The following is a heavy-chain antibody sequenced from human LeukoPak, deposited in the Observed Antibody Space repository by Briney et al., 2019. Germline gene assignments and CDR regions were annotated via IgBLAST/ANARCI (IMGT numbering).Heavy chain of an antibody. CDR2: INTTGSTI. Sequence: GGSLRLSCVASGFTFSDYHMSWIRHAPGKGLEWVSYINTTGSTINYADSVKGRFTISRDNANNSLSLQMNSLRAEDTAVYYCARENYVVVPAALGFSNYYYYMDVWGKGTTVTISS. J-gene: IGHJ6*03. CDR1: GFTFSDYH. D-gene: IGHD2-2*01. V-gene: IGHV3-11*01. CDR3: ARENYVVVPAALGFSNYYYYMDV.